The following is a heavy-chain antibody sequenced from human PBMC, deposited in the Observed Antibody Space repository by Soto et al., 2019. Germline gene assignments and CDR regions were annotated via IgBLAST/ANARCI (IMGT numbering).Heavy chain of an antibody. Sequence: PGGSLRLSCAASGFTFSSYSMNWVRQAPGKGLEWVSSISSSSYIYYADSVKGRFTISRDNAKNSLYLQMNSLRAEDTAVYYCARDSGTTYYDFWSGYYSTPSTPNWFDPWGQGTLVTVPS. CDR2: ISSSSYI. D-gene: IGHD3-3*01. CDR3: ARDSGTTYYDFWSGYYSTPSTPNWFDP. J-gene: IGHJ5*02. CDR1: GFTFSSYS. V-gene: IGHV3-21*01.